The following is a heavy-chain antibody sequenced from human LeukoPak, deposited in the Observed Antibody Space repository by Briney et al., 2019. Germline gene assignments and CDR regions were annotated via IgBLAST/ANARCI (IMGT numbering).Heavy chain of an antibody. Sequence: GGSLRLSCAASGFTFSNYWMSWVRQAPGKGLEWVANIKQDGSEKYYVDSVKGRFTISRDNAKNSLYLQMNSLRAEDTAVYYCAKDGDYGDYGSYYFDYWGQGTLVTVSS. D-gene: IGHD4-17*01. CDR2: IKQDGSEK. CDR3: AKDGDYGDYGSYYFDY. J-gene: IGHJ4*02. V-gene: IGHV3-7*03. CDR1: GFTFSNYW.